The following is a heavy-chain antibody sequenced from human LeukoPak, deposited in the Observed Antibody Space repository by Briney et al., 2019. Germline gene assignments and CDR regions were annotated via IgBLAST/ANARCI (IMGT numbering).Heavy chain of an antibody. Sequence: GGSLRLSCAASGFTFSSYWMSWVRQAPGKGLEWVANIKQDGSEKYYVDSVKGRFTISRDNAKNSLYLQMNSLRAEDTAVYCCARPYDSSGYSMYYFDYWGQGTLVTVSS. CDR3: ARPYDSSGYSMYYFDY. CDR1: GFTFSSYW. CDR2: IKQDGSEK. V-gene: IGHV3-7*01. D-gene: IGHD3-22*01. J-gene: IGHJ4*02.